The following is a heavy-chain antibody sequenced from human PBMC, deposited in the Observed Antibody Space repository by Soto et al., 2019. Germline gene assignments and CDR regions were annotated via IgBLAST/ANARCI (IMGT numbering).Heavy chain of an antibody. Sequence: GGSLRLSCAASGFTFSTYAMSWVRQAPRKGLEWVSAISGNGGDYTYFADSVKGRFTISRDNSKNTLYLQMNSLRAEDTAVYYCVPLCRYCSTTTPSWGQGTLVTVSS. CDR2: ISGNGGDYT. D-gene: IGHD2-2*01. CDR1: GFTFSTYA. V-gene: IGHV3-23*01. J-gene: IGHJ4*02. CDR3: VPLCRYCSTTTPS.